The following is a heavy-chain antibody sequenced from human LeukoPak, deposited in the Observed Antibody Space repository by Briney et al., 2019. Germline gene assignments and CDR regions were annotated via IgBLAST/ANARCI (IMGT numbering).Heavy chain of an antibody. J-gene: IGHJ4*02. D-gene: IGHD1-26*01. CDR1: GYTFTSYG. V-gene: IGHV1-18*01. CDR2: ISAYNGNT. Sequence: ASVTVSCKASGYTFTSYGISWVRQAPGQGLEWMGWISAYNGNTNYAQKLQGRVTMTTDTSTSTAYMELRSLRSDDTAVYYCARDGLSEVGATTLDYWGQGTLVTVSS. CDR3: ARDGLSEVGATTLDY.